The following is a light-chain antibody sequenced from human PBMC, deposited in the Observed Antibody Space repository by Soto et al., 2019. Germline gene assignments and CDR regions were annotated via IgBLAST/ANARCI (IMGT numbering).Light chain of an antibody. V-gene: IGLV2-14*01. CDR2: GVS. CDR3: SSHTLSSALQV. J-gene: IGLJ1*01. CDR1: ISDFVVYNY. Sequence: QAVLTQPASVSESPGQSITISCSGTISDFVVYNYVSWYQQHPGKAPKLMLYGVSKRPSGVSNRFSGSKSGDTASLTISGLQADDEADYYCSSHTLSSALQVFGTGTKVTVL.